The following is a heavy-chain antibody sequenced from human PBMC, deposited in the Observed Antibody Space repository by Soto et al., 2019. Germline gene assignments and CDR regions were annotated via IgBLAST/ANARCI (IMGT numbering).Heavy chain of an antibody. CDR2: ISGSGGST. CDR3: AKAYCSGGSCYSPFGYYFDY. J-gene: IGHJ4*02. V-gene: IGHV3-23*01. D-gene: IGHD2-15*01. Sequence: GGSLRLSCAASGFTFSSYAMSWVRQAPGKGLEWVSAISGSGGSTYYADSVKGRFTISRDNSKNTLYLQMNSLRAEDTAVYFCAKAYCSGGSCYSPFGYYFDYWGQGTLVTVSS. CDR1: GFTFSSYA.